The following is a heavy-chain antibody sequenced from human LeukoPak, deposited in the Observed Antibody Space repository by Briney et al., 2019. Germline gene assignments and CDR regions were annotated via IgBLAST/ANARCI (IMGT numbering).Heavy chain of an antibody. Sequence: PSETLSLTCTVSGGSISSYYWSWIRQPPGKGLEWIGYIYYSGSTNYNPSLKSRVTISVDTSKNQFSLKLSSVTAADTAVYYCAKTYYDILTGYGGPYYMDVWGKGTTVTVSS. J-gene: IGHJ6*03. CDR3: AKTYYDILTGYGGPYYMDV. CDR1: GGSISSYY. V-gene: IGHV4-59*01. D-gene: IGHD3-9*01. CDR2: IYYSGST.